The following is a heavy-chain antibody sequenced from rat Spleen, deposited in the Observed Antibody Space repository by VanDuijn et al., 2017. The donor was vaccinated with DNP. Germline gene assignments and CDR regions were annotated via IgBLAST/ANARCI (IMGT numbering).Heavy chain of an antibody. CDR3: ARHRTIAAIFDY. V-gene: IGHV5-7*01. Sequence: EVQLVASGGGLVQPGGSLKLSCAASGFTFSDYNMAWVRQAPKKGLEWVATIIHDGSNIYYGDSVKGRLTIARDNAESTLYLQMDSLRSEDTATYVCARHRTIAAIFDYWGQGVMVTVSS. D-gene: IGHD1-2*01. CDR2: IIHDGSNI. CDR1: GFTFSDYN. J-gene: IGHJ2*01.